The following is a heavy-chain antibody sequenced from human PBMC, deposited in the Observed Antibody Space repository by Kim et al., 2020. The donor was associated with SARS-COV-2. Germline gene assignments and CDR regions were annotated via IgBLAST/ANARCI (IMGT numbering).Heavy chain of an antibody. V-gene: IGHV4-38-2*02. Sequence: SETLSLTCTVSGDSINNKFYWGWVRQPPGKGLEWIASISSGGATYYAPSLRSRVTISVDTSKNHFSLRVSPVTAADTAIYYCARDPHLAWFGGYFDHWGHGTLVTVSS. CDR3: ARDPHLAWFGGYFDH. CDR2: ISSGGAT. D-gene: IGHD3-10*01. CDR1: GDSINNKFY. J-gene: IGHJ4*01.